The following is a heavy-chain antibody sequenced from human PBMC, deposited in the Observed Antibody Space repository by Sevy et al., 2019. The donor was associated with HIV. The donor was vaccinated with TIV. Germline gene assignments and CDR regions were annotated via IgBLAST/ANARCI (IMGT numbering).Heavy chain of an antibody. D-gene: IGHD4-17*01. Sequence: GGSLRLSCAASGFTFSSYGMHWVRQAPGKGLEWVALIWFDGSNKYYADSVKGRFTISRDIAKNTLHLQMNSLRGEDTAVYYCARDLEFYDNGDYGPAFMPDYWGQGTLVTVSS. CDR3: ARDLEFYDNGDYGPAFMPDY. V-gene: IGHV3-33*01. CDR1: GFTFSSYG. CDR2: IWFDGSNK. J-gene: IGHJ4*02.